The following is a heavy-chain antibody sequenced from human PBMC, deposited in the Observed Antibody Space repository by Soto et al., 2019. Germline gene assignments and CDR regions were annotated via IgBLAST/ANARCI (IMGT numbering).Heavy chain of an antibody. CDR1: GGSISGYY. CDR2: IYYNGST. D-gene: IGHD2-15*01. CDR3: ARLYCTGGSCFEIY. J-gene: IGHJ4*02. Sequence: PSETLSLTCTVSGGSISGYYSNWIRQPPGKGLEWIGYIYYNGSTNYNPSLKSRVTISVDTSKNQFSLKLSSVTAADTAVYYCARLYCTGGSCFEIYWGQGTLVTVSS. V-gene: IGHV4-59*08.